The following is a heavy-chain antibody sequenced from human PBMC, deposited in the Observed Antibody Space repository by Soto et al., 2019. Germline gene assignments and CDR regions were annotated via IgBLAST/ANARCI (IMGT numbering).Heavy chain of an antibody. J-gene: IGHJ5*02. D-gene: IGHD3-10*01. CDR3: ARGGRYYYDAWFDP. Sequence: SETLSLTCAVSGGSISSYYWTWIRQPPGKGLEWIGYIYYSGSTSYNPSLKSRVTISVDTSKNQFSLKLSSVTAADTAVYYCARGGRYYYDAWFDPWGQGTLVTVSS. V-gene: IGHV4-59*01. CDR1: GGSISSYY. CDR2: IYYSGST.